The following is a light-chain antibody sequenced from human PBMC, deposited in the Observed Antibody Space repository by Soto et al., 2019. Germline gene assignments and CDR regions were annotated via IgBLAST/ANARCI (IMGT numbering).Light chain of an antibody. CDR1: RSEVGGYNY. CDR2: DVS. J-gene: IGLJ1*01. CDR3: CSFAGGYTFV. Sequence: QSMLTQPRSVSGSPGQSVTMSCTGTRSEVGGYNYVSWYQKLPGKAPKLMIYDVSKRPSGVPDRFSGSKSGNTASLTISGLQAEDEADYYCCSFAGGYTFVFGSGTKVTVL. V-gene: IGLV2-11*01.